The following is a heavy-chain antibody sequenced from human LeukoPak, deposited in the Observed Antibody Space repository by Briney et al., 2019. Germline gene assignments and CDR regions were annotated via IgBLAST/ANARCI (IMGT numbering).Heavy chain of an antibody. D-gene: IGHD3-10*01. V-gene: IGHV3-33*01. Sequence: GRSLRLSCAASGFTFSNYGMHWVRQAPGKGLEWVALIWYDGSNKYYADSVKGRFTIPRDNSKNTLYLQMNSLRAEDTAVYYCAGSYYNVFDYWGQGTLVTVSS. CDR1: GFTFSNYG. CDR2: IWYDGSNK. CDR3: AGSYYNVFDY. J-gene: IGHJ4*02.